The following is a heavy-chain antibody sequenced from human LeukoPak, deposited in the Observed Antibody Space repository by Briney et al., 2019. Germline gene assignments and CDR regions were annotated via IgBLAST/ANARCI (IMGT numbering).Heavy chain of an antibody. CDR3: ARGWFGEFDYYYMDV. CDR2: INHSGST. CDR1: GGSISSSSYY. J-gene: IGHJ6*03. V-gene: IGHV4-39*07. Sequence: SETLSLTCTVSGGSISSSSYYWGWIRQPPGKGLEWIGEINHSGSTNYSPSLKSRVTISVDTSKDQFSLKLSSVTAADTAVYYCARGWFGEFDYYYMDVWGKGTTVTISS. D-gene: IGHD3-10*01.